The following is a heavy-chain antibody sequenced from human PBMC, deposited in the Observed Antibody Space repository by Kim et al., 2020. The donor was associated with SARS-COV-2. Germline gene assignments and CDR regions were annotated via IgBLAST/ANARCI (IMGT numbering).Heavy chain of an antibody. J-gene: IGHJ6*02. Sequence: SVKVSCKASGGTFSSYAISWVRQAPGQGLEWMGGIIPIFGTAKYAQKFQGRVTITADESTSTAYMELSSLRSEDTAVYYCARAATYYDILTGYSPYYYYGMDVWGQGTTVTVSS. CDR2: IIPIFGTA. D-gene: IGHD3-9*01. CDR3: ARAATYYDILTGYSPYYYYGMDV. V-gene: IGHV1-69*13. CDR1: GGTFSSYA.